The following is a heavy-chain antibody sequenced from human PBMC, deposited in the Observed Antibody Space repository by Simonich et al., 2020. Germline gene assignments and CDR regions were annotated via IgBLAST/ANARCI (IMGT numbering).Heavy chain of an antibody. V-gene: IGHV5-51*01. CDR2: IAPCNSDT. CDR1: GYSFTSYW. J-gene: IGHJ3*02. CDR3: ARQLNDFDI. D-gene: IGHD1-1*01. Sequence: EVQLVQSGAEVKKPGESLKISCKGSGYSFTSYWIGWVRQMPGNGLEWMGIIAPCNSDTRYRPSFHGQVTISADKSISTAYLQWRSLKASDTAMYYCARQLNDFDIWGQGTMVTVSS.